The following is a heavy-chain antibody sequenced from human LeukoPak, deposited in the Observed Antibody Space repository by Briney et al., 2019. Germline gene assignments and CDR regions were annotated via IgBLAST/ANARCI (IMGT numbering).Heavy chain of an antibody. Sequence: GGSLRLSCAASGFTFSSYAMSWVRQAPGKGLEWVSAISGSGGSTYYADSVKGRFTISRDNSKNTLYLQMNSLRAEDTAVYYCARDTYGSSGLYLDFWGQGTLVTVSS. V-gene: IGHV3-23*01. J-gene: IGHJ4*02. D-gene: IGHD3-22*01. CDR1: GFTFSSYA. CDR2: ISGSGGST. CDR3: ARDTYGSSGLYLDF.